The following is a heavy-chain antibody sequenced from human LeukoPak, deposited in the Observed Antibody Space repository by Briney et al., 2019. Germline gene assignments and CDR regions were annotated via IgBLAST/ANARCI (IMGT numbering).Heavy chain of an antibody. CDR3: AREVGGYSDKQGYFDY. J-gene: IGHJ4*02. CDR1: GFTFSLYS. V-gene: IGHV3-21*01. Sequence: GGSLRLSCAVSGFTFSLYSMNWVRQAPGKGLEWVASISVSSGSRSSNIYYGDSMKGRVAISRDNAKNSLYLQMNSLRAEDTAVYYCAREVGGYSDKQGYFDYWGQGTLVTVSS. CDR2: ISVSSGSRSSNI. D-gene: IGHD5-12*01.